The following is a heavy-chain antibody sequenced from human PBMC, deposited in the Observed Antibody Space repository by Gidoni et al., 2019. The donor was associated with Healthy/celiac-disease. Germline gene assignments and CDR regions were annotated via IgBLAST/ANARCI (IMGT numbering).Heavy chain of an antibody. D-gene: IGHD6-6*01. CDR3: ARVGMYSSSAGEFDY. CDR1: GGSISSGGYY. CDR2: IYYSGST. J-gene: IGHJ4*02. Sequence: QVQLQESGPGLVKPSQTLSLTCTVSGGSISSGGYYWSWIRQHPGKGLEWIGYIYYSGSTYYNPSLKSLVTISVDTSKNQFSLKLSSVTAADTAVYYCARVGMYSSSAGEFDYWGQGTLVTVSS. V-gene: IGHV4-31*01.